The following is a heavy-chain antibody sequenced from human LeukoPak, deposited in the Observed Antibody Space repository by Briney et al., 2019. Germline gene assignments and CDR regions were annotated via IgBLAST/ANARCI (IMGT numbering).Heavy chain of an antibody. CDR1: GDSVSSNSAA. D-gene: IGHD1-26*01. CDR2: TYYRSKWYN. V-gene: IGHV6-1*01. CDR3: ARWTDSGGPRGNDAFDI. Sequence: RSQTLSLTCAISGDSVSSNSAAWNWIRQSPSRGLEWLGRTYYRSKWYNDYAVSVKSRITINPDTSKNQFSLQLNSVTPEDTAVYYCARWTDSGGPRGNDAFDIWGQGTMVTVSS. J-gene: IGHJ3*02.